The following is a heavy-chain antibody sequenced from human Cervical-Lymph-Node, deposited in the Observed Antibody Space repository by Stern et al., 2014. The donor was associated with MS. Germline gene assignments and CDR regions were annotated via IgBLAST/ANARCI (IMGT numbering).Heavy chain of an antibody. V-gene: IGHV3-33*06. CDR2: MWFDVNAR. J-gene: IGHJ4*02. CDR1: GFTFKDYV. CDR3: VKSGGYNHIFES. Sequence: VQLEESGGDVVQPGRSLRLSCAASGFTFKDYVMHWVRQPPGKGLEWVAVMWFDVNARFYGDSVKGRFTVSRDNSKNTLYLQMNSLTVDDTAMYYCVKSGGYNHIFESWGQGTLVTVSS. D-gene: IGHD5-24*01.